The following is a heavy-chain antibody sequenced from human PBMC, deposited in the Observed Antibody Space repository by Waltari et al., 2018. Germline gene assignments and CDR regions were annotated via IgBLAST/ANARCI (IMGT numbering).Heavy chain of an antibody. V-gene: IGHV3-21*01. CDR1: GFTSSTYN. Sequence: EVQLVESGGGLVKPGGSLRLSCAASGFTSSTYNLNWVRQAPGKGLEWVSSISSSSSYIYYADSVKGRFTISRDNAKNSLYLQMNSLRAEDTAVYYCARGEVGATTEYYFDYWGQGTLVTVSS. CDR3: ARGEVGATTEYYFDY. D-gene: IGHD1-26*01. CDR2: ISSSSSYI. J-gene: IGHJ4*02.